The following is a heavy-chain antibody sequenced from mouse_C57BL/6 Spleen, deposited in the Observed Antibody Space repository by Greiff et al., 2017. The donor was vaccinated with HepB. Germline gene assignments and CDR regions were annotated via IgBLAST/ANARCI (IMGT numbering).Heavy chain of an antibody. V-gene: IGHV1-81*01. Sequence: VHLVESGAELARPGASVKLSCKASGYTFTSYGISWVKQRTGQGLEWIGEIYPRSGNTYYNEKFKGKATLTADKSSSTAYMELRSLTSEDSAVYFCARRYDYDAMDYWGQGTSVTVSS. CDR2: IYPRSGNT. CDR1: GYTFTSYG. CDR3: ARRYDYDAMDY. D-gene: IGHD1-1*02. J-gene: IGHJ4*01.